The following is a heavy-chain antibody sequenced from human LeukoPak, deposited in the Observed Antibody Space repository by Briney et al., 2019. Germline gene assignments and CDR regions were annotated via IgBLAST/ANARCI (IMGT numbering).Heavy chain of an antibody. CDR3: ARDYYYDSSGPT. J-gene: IGHJ5*02. D-gene: IGHD3-22*01. V-gene: IGHV3-53*01. CDR1: GFTVSSNY. CDR2: IYSGGST. Sequence: GGSLRLSCAASGFTVSSNYMSWVRQAPGKGLEWVSVIYSGGSTYYADSVKGRFTISRDNSKNTLYLQMNSLSAEDTAVYYCARDYYYDSSGPTWGQGTLVTVSS.